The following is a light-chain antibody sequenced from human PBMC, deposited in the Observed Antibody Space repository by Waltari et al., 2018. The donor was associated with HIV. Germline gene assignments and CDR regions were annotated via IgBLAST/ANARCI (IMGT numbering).Light chain of an antibody. J-gene: IGLJ3*02. V-gene: IGLV3-19*01. CDR3: NSRDSSGHWF. Sequence: SPKRPRAPALSVPLERTVGFPSKGNSVRTNSARWYQQKPGQAPVLVVYGENNRPSGIPDRFSGSSSGNTASLTIAGAQAEDEADYYCNSRDSSGHWFFGGGTKVTVL. CDR2: GEN. CDR1: SVRTNS.